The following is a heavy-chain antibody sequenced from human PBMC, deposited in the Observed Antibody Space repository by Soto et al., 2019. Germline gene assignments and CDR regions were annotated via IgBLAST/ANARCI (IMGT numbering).Heavy chain of an antibody. J-gene: IGHJ4*02. CDR2: IFWDDDK. V-gene: IGHV2-5*02. Sequence: QITLKESGPTLVKPTQTLTLTCTFSGFSLSSSGVGVGWIRQPPGKALEWLALIFWDDDKRYSPSLKSRLTITKDTSKNQVVLTMTNMDLVDTATYYCAHSGGYRIFDYWGQGTLVTVSS. CDR1: GFSLSSSGVG. D-gene: IGHD5-18*01. CDR3: AHSGGYRIFDY.